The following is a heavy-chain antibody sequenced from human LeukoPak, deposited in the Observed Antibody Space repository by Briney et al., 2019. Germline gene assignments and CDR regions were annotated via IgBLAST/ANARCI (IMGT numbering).Heavy chain of an antibody. D-gene: IGHD6-19*01. CDR2: ISGSGGST. Sequence: PGGTLRLSCAASGFTFSSYAMSWVRQAPGKGLEWVSAISGSGGSTYYADSVKGRFTISRDNSKNTLYLQMNSLRAEDTAVYYCAKRGGGWYRLFDYWGQGTLVTVSS. CDR1: GFTFSSYA. CDR3: AKRGGGWYRLFDY. J-gene: IGHJ4*02. V-gene: IGHV3-23*01.